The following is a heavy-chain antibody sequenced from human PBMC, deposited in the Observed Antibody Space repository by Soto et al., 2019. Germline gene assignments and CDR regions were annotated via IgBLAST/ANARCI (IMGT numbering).Heavy chain of an antibody. Sequence: GGSLRLSCSASGFTFSSYAMHWVRQAPGKGLEYVSAISSNGGSTYYADSVKGRFTISTDNSKNTLYLQMSSLRAEDTAVYYGVKGRLYYCMDIWGQGTMVTVSS. CDR3: VKGRLYYCMDI. D-gene: IGHD6-6*01. V-gene: IGHV3-64D*06. CDR1: GFTFSSYA. J-gene: IGHJ6*02. CDR2: ISSNGGST.